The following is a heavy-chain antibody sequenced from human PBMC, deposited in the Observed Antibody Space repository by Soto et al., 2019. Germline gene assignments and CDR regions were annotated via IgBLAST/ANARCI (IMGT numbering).Heavy chain of an antibody. CDR1: RGTFSSNA. CDR3: ARERLRWLLTGYDYYGMDV. Sequence: QVQLVQSGTELRKPGSSVKVSCKVSRGTFSSNAIRWLRQAPGQGLEWIGVIVPVLGSTTYSEKFQGRLTITADKSTSTACMELSSLRSNDTAVYYCARERLRWLLTGYDYYGMDVWGQGTTVIVSS. D-gene: IGHD3-9*01. J-gene: IGHJ6*02. V-gene: IGHV1-69*06. CDR2: IVPVLGST.